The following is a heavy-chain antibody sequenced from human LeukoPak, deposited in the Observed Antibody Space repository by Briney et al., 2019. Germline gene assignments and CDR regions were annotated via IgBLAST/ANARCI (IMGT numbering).Heavy chain of an antibody. V-gene: IGHV4-30-2*01. D-gene: IGHD3-22*01. CDR3: ARDRVYYDSSGYYTD. CDR1: GGSISSGGYS. Sequence: SQTLSLTCAVSGGSISSGGYSWSWIRQPPGKGLEWIGYIYHSGSTYYNPSLKSRVTISVDTSKNQFSLKLSSVTAADTAVYYCARDRVYYDSSGYYTDWGQGTLVTVSS. J-gene: IGHJ4*02. CDR2: IYHSGST.